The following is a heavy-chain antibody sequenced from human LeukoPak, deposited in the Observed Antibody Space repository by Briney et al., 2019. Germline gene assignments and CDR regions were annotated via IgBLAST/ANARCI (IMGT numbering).Heavy chain of an antibody. D-gene: IGHD3-22*01. CDR2: IYYSGST. CDR1: GGSISSYY. J-gene: IGHJ1*01. Sequence: SETLSLTCTVSGGSISSYYWSWIRQPPGKGLEWIGYIYYSGSTNYNPSLKSRVTISVGPSKNQFSLKLSPVTAADTAVYYCARLISDSSGYHFQHWGQGTLVTVSS. V-gene: IGHV4-59*08. CDR3: ARLISDSSGYHFQH.